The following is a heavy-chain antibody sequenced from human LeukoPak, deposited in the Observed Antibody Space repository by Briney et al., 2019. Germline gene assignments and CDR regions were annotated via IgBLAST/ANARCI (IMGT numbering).Heavy chain of an antibody. CDR3: AELGITMIGGV. CDR1: GFTFSSYW. J-gene: IGHJ6*04. D-gene: IGHD3-10*02. Sequence: PGGSLRLSCAASGFTFSSYWMHWVRQAPGKGLVWVSRINSDGSSTSYADSVKGRFTISRDNAKNSLYLQMNSLRAEDTAGYYCAELGITMIGGVWGKGTTVTISS. CDR2: INSDGSST. V-gene: IGHV3-74*01.